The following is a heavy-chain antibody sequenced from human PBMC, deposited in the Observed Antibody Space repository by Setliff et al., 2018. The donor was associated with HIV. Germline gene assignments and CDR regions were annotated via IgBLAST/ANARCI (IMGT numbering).Heavy chain of an antibody. Sequence: PSETLSLTCAVYGGSVSGHYWGWFRQPPGKGLEWIGEINPSGATNYLPSLKSRVTMSLDTSKNQFSLKMTSVTAADTALYYCSNWNTTIDEDAWGQGTLVTVSS. CDR1: GGSVSGHY. V-gene: IGHV4-34*01. J-gene: IGHJ5*02. CDR2: INPSGAT. CDR3: SNWNTTIDEDA. D-gene: IGHD5-18*01.